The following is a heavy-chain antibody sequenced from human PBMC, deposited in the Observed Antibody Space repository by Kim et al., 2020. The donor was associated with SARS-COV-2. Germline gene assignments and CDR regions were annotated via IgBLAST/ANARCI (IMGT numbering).Heavy chain of an antibody. CDR1: GFTFSSYG. CDR3: AKPYSSSTVILFDY. CDR2: ISYDGSNK. Sequence: GGSLRLSCAASGFTFSSYGMHWVRQAPGKGLEWVAVISYDGSNKYYADSVKGRFTISRDNSKNTLYLQMNSLRAEDTAVYYCAKPYSSSTVILFDYWGQGTLVTVSS. J-gene: IGHJ4*02. V-gene: IGHV3-30*18. D-gene: IGHD6-6*01.